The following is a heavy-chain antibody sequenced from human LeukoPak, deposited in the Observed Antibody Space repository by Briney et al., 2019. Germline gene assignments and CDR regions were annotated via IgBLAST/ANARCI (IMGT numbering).Heavy chain of an antibody. CDR1: GFTFSSYE. CDR2: ISSSGITI. D-gene: IGHD6-13*01. V-gene: IGHV3-48*03. Sequence: PGGSLRLSCAASGFTFSSYEMNWVRQAPGKGLEWVSYISSSGITIYYADSVKGRFTISRDNAKNSLYLQMNSLRAEDTAVYYCARDGAYSSSWVWFDPWGQGTLVTVSS. J-gene: IGHJ5*02. CDR3: ARDGAYSSSWVWFDP.